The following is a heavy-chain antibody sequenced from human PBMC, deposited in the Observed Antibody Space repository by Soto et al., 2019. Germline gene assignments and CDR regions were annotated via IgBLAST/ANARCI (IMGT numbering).Heavy chain of an antibody. CDR2: ISAYNGNT. J-gene: IGHJ5*02. Sequence: QVQLVQSGAEVKKPGASVKVSCKASGYTFTSYGISWVRQAPGQGLEWMGRISAYNGNTNYAQKLQGRVTMTTDTSTATAYRELRRPRSDDTAVYYFALVVGALGHWFVPLGQGALVTGSS. CDR1: GYTFTSYG. D-gene: IGHD2-21*01. CDR3: ALVVGALGHWFVP. V-gene: IGHV1-18*01.